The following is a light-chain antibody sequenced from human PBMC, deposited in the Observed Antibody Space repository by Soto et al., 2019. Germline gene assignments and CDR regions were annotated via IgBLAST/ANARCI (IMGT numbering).Light chain of an antibody. Sequence: DIQVTQSPPTLSASVGDRVTITCRASQTISTWMAWYQQKPGKAPKLLVYDASTLERGVPSRFSGSGSGTEFTLIISNLRPDDFATYYCQQFKDYVWTVGQGTKV. CDR2: DAS. CDR1: QTISTW. V-gene: IGKV1-5*01. CDR3: QQFKDYVWT. J-gene: IGKJ1*01.